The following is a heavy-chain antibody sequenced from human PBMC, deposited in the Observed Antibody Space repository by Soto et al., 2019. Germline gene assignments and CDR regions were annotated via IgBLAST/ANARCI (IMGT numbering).Heavy chain of an antibody. J-gene: IGHJ4*02. CDR3: AGSRNRYCSGGSCHGYFDY. V-gene: IGHV1-69*01. Sequence: QVQLVQSGAEVKKPGSSVKVSCKASGGTFSSYAISWVRQAPGQGLEWMGGIIPIFGTANYAQKFQGIVTITADESTSTAYMELSSLRSEDTAVYYCAGSRNRYCSGGSCHGYFDYWGQGTLVTVSP. CDR1: GGTFSSYA. CDR2: IIPIFGTA. D-gene: IGHD2-15*01.